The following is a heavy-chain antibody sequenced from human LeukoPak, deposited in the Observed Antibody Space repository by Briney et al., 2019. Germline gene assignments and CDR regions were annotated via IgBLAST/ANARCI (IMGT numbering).Heavy chain of an antibody. V-gene: IGHV5-51*01. CDR3: ARRLIAVAGTGAFDI. J-gene: IGHJ3*02. Sequence: PGESLKISCKGSGYTFTSYWIGWVRQMPGKGLEWMGIIYPGDSDTRYSPSFQGQVTISADKSISTAYLQWSSLKASDTAMYYCARRLIAVAGTGAFDIWGQGTMVTVSS. D-gene: IGHD6-19*01. CDR2: IYPGDSDT. CDR1: GYTFTSYW.